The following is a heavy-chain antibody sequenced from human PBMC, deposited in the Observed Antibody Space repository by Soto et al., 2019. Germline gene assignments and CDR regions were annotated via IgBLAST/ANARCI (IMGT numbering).Heavy chain of an antibody. D-gene: IGHD4-17*01. CDR3: ARMNVDSYQFYYAMDV. CDR1: GFSLTTGKMG. CDR2: IFSDNER. V-gene: IGHV2-26*01. J-gene: IGHJ6*02. Sequence: SGPTLVNPTETLTLTCTVSGFSLTTGKMGVSWIRQPPGKALEWLAHIFSDNERSYSTSLKGSLTISKDTSGSQVGLSMTNVDPVDTATYYCARMNVDSYQFYYAMDVWGQGTTVTVSS.